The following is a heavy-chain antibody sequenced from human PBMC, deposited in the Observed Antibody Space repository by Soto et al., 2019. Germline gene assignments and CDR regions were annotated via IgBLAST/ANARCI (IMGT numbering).Heavy chain of an antibody. J-gene: IGHJ5*02. CDR3: ATYRRGFSLKFDP. Sequence: QVHLQESGPGLVKPSQTLSLTCTVSGGSISSGDHYWPWIRQPPGKGLEWIWHIYYSGTSYYNPSFKSRVTISVDTSKNQISLKLSSVTATDRAVYYCATYRRGFSLKFDPWGQGTLVTVSS. CDR2: IYYSGTS. CDR1: GGSISSGDHY. V-gene: IGHV4-30-4*01. D-gene: IGHD5-18*01.